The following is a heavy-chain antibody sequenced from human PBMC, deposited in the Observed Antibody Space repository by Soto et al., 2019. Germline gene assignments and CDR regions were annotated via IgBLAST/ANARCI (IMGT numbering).Heavy chain of an antibody. J-gene: IGHJ4*02. Sequence: SETLSLTCAVSVCPITGYYWSCFMQSPGKRLEWIGCSYYTRATNSRPSLKSRVTKSVGTSKIQVALTLSSATAAGTAVYYCARERTSRSGFDLWGQGTEVTVSS. CDR3: ARERTSRSGFDL. D-gene: IGHD1-26*01. CDR2: SYYTRAT. CDR1: VCPITGYY. V-gene: IGHV4-59*01.